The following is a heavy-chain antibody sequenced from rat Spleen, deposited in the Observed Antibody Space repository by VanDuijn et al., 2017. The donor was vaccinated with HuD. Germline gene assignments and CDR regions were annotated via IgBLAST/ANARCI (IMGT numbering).Heavy chain of an antibody. Sequence: EVQLVESGGGLVQPGRSLKLSCAVSGFTFSDYYMAWVRQSPKKGLEWVATISSEGRSSYYRDSVKGRFTISRDSAKSTLYLQMDRLRSEDTATYNCAKTPYYYDGSYYYGGYFDYWGQGVMVTVSS. J-gene: IGHJ2*01. CDR1: GFTFSDYY. CDR2: ISSEGRSS. CDR3: AKTPYYYDGSYYYGGYFDY. V-gene: IGHV5-7*01. D-gene: IGHD1-12*02.